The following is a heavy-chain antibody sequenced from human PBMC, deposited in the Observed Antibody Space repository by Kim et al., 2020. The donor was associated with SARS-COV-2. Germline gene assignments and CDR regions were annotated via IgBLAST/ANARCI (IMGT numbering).Heavy chain of an antibody. D-gene: IGHD6-19*01. Sequence: GGNVKYYVDSVKGRYTISRDNAKNSLYLQMNNLRADDTALYFCARGLGHYWGQGTPVTVSS. CDR3: ARGLGHY. J-gene: IGHJ4*02. V-gene: IGHV3-7*01. CDR2: GGNVK.